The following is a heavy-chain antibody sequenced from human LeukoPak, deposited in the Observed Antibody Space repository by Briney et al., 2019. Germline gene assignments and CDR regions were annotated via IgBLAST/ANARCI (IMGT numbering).Heavy chain of an antibody. V-gene: IGHV4-59*01. D-gene: IGHD2-2*02. CDR1: GGSISSYY. Sequence: PSETLSLTCTVSGGSISSYYWGWIRQPPGKGLEWIGYIYYSGSTNYNPSLQSRVTISVDTSKNQFSLKLSSVTAADTAVYYCARGNTLAVMDVWGKGTTVTVSS. CDR2: IYYSGST. J-gene: IGHJ6*03. CDR3: ARGNTLAVMDV.